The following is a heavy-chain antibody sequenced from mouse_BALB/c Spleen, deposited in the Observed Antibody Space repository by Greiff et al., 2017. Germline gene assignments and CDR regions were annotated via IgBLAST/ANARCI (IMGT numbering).Heavy chain of an antibody. V-gene: IGHV1-14*01. CDR1: GYTFTSYV. D-gene: IGHD1-1*01. CDR3: ARGDYYGSSYVGFAY. J-gene: IGHJ3*01. Sequence: VHVKQSGPELVKPGASVKMSCKASGYTFTSYVMHWVKQKPGQGLEWIGYINPYNDGTKYNEKFKGKATLTSDKSSSTAYMELSSLTSEDSAVYYCARGDYYGSSYVGFAYWGQGTLVTVSA. CDR2: INPYNDGT.